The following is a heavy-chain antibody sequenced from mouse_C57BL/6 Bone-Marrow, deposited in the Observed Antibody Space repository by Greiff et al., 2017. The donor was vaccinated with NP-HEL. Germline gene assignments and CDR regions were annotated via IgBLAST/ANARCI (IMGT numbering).Heavy chain of an antibody. CDR3: ARGGSSYEDY. J-gene: IGHJ2*01. Sequence: VKQRTEQGLEWIGRIDPVAGETKYAPKFQGKATITADTSSNTAYLQLSSLTSEDTAVYYCARGGSSYEDYWGQGTTLTVSS. V-gene: IGHV14-2*01. CDR2: IDPVAGET. D-gene: IGHD1-1*01.